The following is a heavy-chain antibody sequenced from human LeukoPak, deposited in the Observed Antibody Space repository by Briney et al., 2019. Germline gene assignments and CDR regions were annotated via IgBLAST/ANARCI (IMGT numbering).Heavy chain of an antibody. J-gene: IGHJ2*01. CDR1: GGTFSSYA. CDR2: IIPILGIA. D-gene: IGHD3-22*01. CDR3: ARSPAVVVITKTFYWYFDL. V-gene: IGHV1-69*04. Sequence: GASVKVSCKASGGTFSSYAISWVRQAPGQGLEWMGRIIPILGIANYAQKFQGRVTITADKSTSTAYMELSSLRSEDTAVYYCARSPAVVVITKTFYWYFDLWGRGTLVTVSS.